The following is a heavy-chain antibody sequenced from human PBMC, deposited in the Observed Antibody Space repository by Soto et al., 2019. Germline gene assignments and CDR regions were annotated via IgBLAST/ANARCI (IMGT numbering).Heavy chain of an antibody. V-gene: IGHV3-66*01. D-gene: IGHD4-17*01. CDR3: ARGGQYGDYSFDAFDI. CDR1: GFTVSSNY. CDR2: IYSGGST. J-gene: IGHJ3*02. Sequence: EVQLVESGGGLVQPGGSLRLSCAASGFTVSSNYMSWVRQAPGKGLEWVSVIYSGGSTYYADSVKGRFTISRDNSKNTLYRQMNSLRAEDTAVYYCARGGQYGDYSFDAFDIWGQGTMVTVSS.